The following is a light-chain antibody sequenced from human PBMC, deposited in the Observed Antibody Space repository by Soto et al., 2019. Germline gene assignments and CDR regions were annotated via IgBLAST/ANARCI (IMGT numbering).Light chain of an antibody. CDR2: GNS. CDR1: SSNIGAGYD. CDR3: QSYDSSLSGSV. J-gene: IGLJ2*01. V-gene: IGLV1-40*01. Sequence: QSVLTQPPSVSGAPGQRVTISCTGSSSNIGAGYDVHWYQQLPGTAPKLLIYGNSNRPSGVPDRFSGSKSGTSASLAITGLQAEDEADYCCQSYDSSLSGSVFGGGPKLTVL.